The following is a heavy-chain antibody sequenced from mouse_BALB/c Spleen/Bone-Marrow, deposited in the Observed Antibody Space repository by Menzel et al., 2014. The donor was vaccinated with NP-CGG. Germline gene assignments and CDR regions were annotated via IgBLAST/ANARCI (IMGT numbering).Heavy chain of an antibody. CDR1: GYSFTGYY. D-gene: IGHD2-10*02. CDR3: ARKKYGIPYAMDY. Sequence: VKTGASVKISCKASGYSFTGYYMHWVKQSHGKSLEWIGYISCYNGATSYNQKFRGKATFTVDTSSSTAYMQFNSLTSEDSAVYYCARKKYGIPYAMDYWGQGTSVTVSS. J-gene: IGHJ4*01. CDR2: ISCYNGAT. V-gene: IGHV1S34*01.